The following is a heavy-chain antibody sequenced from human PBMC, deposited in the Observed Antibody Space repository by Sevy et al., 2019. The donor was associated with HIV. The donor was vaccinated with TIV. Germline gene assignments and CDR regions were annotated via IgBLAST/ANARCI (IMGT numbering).Heavy chain of an antibody. CDR3: ATAREYYQDSSGYLDF. Sequence: ASVKVSCKVSGYTLTGLSMHWVRQAPGKGLEWMGRFDPEDGETIYAQNFQGRVTLTEDTSRDTAYMELSSLRYEDTAVYYCATAREYYQDSSGYLDFWGQGTLVIVSS. V-gene: IGHV1-24*01. CDR1: GYTLTGLS. J-gene: IGHJ4*02. D-gene: IGHD3-22*01. CDR2: FDPEDGET.